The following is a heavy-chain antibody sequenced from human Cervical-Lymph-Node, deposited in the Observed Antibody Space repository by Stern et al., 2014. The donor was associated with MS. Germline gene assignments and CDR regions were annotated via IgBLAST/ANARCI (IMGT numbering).Heavy chain of an antibody. CDR1: GYTFSNFW. D-gene: IGHD3-22*01. CDR3: VTTSNYYYDRSGPFDAFDL. CDR2: IYPADSDT. V-gene: IGHV5-51*03. J-gene: IGHJ3*01. Sequence: VQLVQSGAEVRKPGESLKISCSGAGYTFSNFWIGWVRQMPGKGLEWMGIIYPADSDTRYSPSFQGQVTISADKSISTAYLQWSSLRASDTAMYYCVTTSNYYYDRSGPFDAFDLWGLGTMVTVSS.